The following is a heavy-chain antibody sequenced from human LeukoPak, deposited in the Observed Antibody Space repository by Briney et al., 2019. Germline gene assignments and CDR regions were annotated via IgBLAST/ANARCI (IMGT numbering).Heavy chain of an antibody. J-gene: IGHJ4*02. Sequence: SETLSLTCTVSGDSFTSVTDYWAWIRQPPGKGLEWIASGDYSGSTYYNPSLKSRVSISVDTSKNQFSLKLSSGTAADTAVYYCARAARQLWHDFWGQGTLVTVSS. CDR3: ARAARQLWHDF. V-gene: IGHV4-39*07. CDR2: GDYSGST. D-gene: IGHD5-18*01. CDR1: GDSFTSVTDY.